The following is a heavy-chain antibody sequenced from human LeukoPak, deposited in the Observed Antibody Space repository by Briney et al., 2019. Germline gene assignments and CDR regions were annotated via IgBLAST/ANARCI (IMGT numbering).Heavy chain of an antibody. CDR2: INHSGST. D-gene: IGHD3-10*01. J-gene: IGHJ4*02. CDR3: ARPNRYYYGSGSPGPFDY. V-gene: IGHV4-34*01. CDR1: GGSFSGYY. Sequence: PSETLSLTCAVYGGSFSGYYWSWIRQPPGKGLEWIGEINHSGSTNYNPSLKSRVTISVDTSKNQFSLKLSSVTAADTAVYYCARPNRYYYGSGSPGPFDYWGQGTLVTVSS.